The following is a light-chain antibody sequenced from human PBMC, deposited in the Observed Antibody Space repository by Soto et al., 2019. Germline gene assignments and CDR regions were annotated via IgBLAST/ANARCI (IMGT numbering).Light chain of an antibody. CDR2: GAS. CDR1: QTISSN. CDR3: QQYNNWPIN. J-gene: IGKJ5*01. Sequence: EIVMTQSPATLSVSPGERATLSCRASQTISSNLAWYQQKPGQAPRLLMNGASTRATGIPARFSGSGSGTEFTLTISSLQSEDFAVYYCQQYNNWPINFGQGTRLEIK. V-gene: IGKV3-15*01.